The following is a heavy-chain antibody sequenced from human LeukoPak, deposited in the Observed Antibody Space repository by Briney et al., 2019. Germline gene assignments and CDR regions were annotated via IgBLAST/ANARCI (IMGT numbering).Heavy chain of an antibody. D-gene: IGHD6-13*01. Sequence: PGRSLRLSCAASGFTFSSYGMHWVRQAPGKGLEWVAVIWYDGSNKYYADSVKGRFTISRDNSKNTLYLQMNSLRAEDTAVYYCARDPMSPYQQPLYYYYYYGMDVWGQGTTVTVSS. J-gene: IGHJ6*02. CDR3: ARDPMSPYQQPLYYYYYYGMDV. CDR2: IWYDGSNK. V-gene: IGHV3-33*01. CDR1: GFTFSSYG.